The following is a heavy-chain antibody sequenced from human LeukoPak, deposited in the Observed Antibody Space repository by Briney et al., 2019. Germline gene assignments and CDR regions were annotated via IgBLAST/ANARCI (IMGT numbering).Heavy chain of an antibody. V-gene: IGHV4-4*02. Sequence: SGTLSLTCAVSGGSISSSNWWSWVRQPPGKGLEWIGEIYHSGSTNYNPSLKGRVTISVDKSKNQFSLKLSSVTAADTAVYYCARGWLADYYYYGMDVWGQGTTVTVSS. J-gene: IGHJ6*02. D-gene: IGHD6-19*01. CDR3: ARGWLADYYYYGMDV. CDR1: GGSISSSNW. CDR2: IYHSGST.